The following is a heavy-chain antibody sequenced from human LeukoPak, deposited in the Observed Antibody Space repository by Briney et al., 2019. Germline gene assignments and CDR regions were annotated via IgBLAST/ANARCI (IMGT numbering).Heavy chain of an antibody. D-gene: IGHD6-19*01. CDR3: TTHSVTVTGTHF. V-gene: IGHV3-15*07. CDR1: GFTFTNAW. Sequence: TPGGSLRLSCVASGFTFTNAWMTWVRQSPGMGLEWVGRIKSNTNGGTSDCAAPVKGRFTISRDDSKNTLYLQMNSLKPEDTAMYYCTTHSVTVTGTHFWGQGALVTVSS. CDR2: IKSNTNGGTS. J-gene: IGHJ4*01.